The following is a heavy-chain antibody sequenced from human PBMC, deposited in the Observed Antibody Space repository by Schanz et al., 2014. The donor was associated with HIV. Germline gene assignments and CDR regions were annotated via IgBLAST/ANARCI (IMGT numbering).Heavy chain of an antibody. CDR1: GFTFDSYA. CDR3: AKPEYDSSGNSQSHFDY. Sequence: VRLVESGGGVVRPGRSLRLSCAASGFTFDSYAMTWVRQAPGKGLEWVSTISDSGDGTYYADSMKGRVTISRDNSKNTLYLQMTTLRTEDTAVYYCAKPEYDSSGNSQSHFDYWGQGTLVTVSS. CDR2: ISDSGDGT. D-gene: IGHD3-22*01. J-gene: IGHJ4*02. V-gene: IGHV3-23*04.